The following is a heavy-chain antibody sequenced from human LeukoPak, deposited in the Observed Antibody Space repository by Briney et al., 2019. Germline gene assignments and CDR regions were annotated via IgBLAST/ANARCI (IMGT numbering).Heavy chain of an antibody. Sequence: GGTLRLSCAASGFTFSSYEMNWVRQAPGKGLEWVSYISSSGSTIYYADSVKGRFTISRDNAKNSLYLQMNSLRAEDTAVYYCARAVRPRDYYYYYYMGVWGKGTTVTISS. CDR3: ARAVRPRDYYYYYYMGV. V-gene: IGHV3-48*03. J-gene: IGHJ6*03. CDR2: ISSSGSTI. CDR1: GFTFSSYE. D-gene: IGHD3-10*01.